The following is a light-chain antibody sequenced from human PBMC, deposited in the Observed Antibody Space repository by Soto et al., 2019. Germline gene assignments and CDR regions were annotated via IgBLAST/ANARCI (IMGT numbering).Light chain of an antibody. CDR3: QQYGTSPYT. CDR2: GSS. J-gene: IGKJ2*01. Sequence: ENVLTQSPGTLSLSPGEGATLSCRASQSVTNNYLAWYRQKPGQPPSLLIYGSSSRAAGVPDRFSGSGSGTDFNLTISRLEPEDFAVYHCQQYGTSPYTFGQGTKWEI. CDR1: QSVTNNY. V-gene: IGKV3-20*01.